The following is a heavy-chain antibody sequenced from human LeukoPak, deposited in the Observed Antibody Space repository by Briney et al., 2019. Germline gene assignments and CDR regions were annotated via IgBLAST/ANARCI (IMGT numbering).Heavy chain of an antibody. CDR2: ISGSGGST. J-gene: IGHJ4*02. Sequence: GXSLRLSCAASGFTFSSYAMSWVRQARGKGVEWVSDISGSGGSTYYADSVKGRFTISRDNSKNTLYLQMNSLRAEDTAVYYCTKIGSGSYYPDYWGQGTLVTVSS. CDR3: TKIGSGSYYPDY. CDR1: GFTFSSYA. D-gene: IGHD1-26*01. V-gene: IGHV3-23*01.